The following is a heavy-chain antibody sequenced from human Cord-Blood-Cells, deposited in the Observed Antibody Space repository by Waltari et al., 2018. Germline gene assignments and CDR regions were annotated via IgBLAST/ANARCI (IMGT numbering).Heavy chain of an antibody. CDR1: GYPFTGYY. CDR2: INPNSGGT. V-gene: IGHV1-2*02. CDR3: ARDPIEIAAAGTGAFDI. J-gene: IGHJ3*02. Sequence: QVQLVQSGAEVKKPGASVKVSCKASGYPFTGYYMHWLRQAPGQGLEWMGWINPNSGGTNYAQKFQGRVTMTRDTSISTAYMELSRLRSDDTAVYYCARDPIEIAAAGTGAFDIWGQGTMVTVSS. D-gene: IGHD6-13*01.